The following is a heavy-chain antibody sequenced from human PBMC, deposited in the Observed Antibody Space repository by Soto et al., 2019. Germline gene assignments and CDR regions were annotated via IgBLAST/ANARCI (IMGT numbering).Heavy chain of an antibody. CDR2: LSQNGGT. D-gene: IGHD2-2*01. Sequence: SETLSLTCVVSGYSFNSVHFWGWIRQPPGKGLQWIGGLSQNGGTYRNPSLRSRVTLSVDTSKNQFSLKLTSVTAADAAVYYCAAATLTGARFYGMDVWGQGSTVTVSS. CDR1: GYSFNSVHF. V-gene: IGHV4-38-2*01. J-gene: IGHJ6*02. CDR3: AAATLTGARFYGMDV.